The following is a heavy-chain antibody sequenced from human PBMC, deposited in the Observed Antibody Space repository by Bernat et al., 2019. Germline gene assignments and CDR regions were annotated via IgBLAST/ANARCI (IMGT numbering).Heavy chain of an antibody. CDR2: IWHDGSNE. J-gene: IGHJ6*02. CDR3: ARVSLYGAPASAMDV. V-gene: IGHV3-33*01. D-gene: IGHD4-17*01. CDR1: KFTFSSYG. Sequence: QVQLVESGGGVAQPGRSLRLSCEASKFTFSSYGMHWVRQAPGKGLEWVAVIWHDGSNENYADSVKGRFTISRDNSKNTLYLQMNGLRAEDAAVYYCARVSLYGAPASAMDVWGQGTTVTVSS.